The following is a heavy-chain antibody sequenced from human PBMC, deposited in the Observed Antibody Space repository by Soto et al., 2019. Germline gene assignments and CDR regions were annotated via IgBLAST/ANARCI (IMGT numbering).Heavy chain of an antibody. CDR2: IYYSGST. J-gene: IGHJ3*02. Sequence: PSETLSLTCTVSGGSISSYYWSWIRQPPGKGLEWIGYIYYSGSTNYNPSLKSRVTISVDTSKNQFSLKLSSVTAADTAVYYCARVSGYYDSSGYYSSDAFDIWGQGTMVTVSS. D-gene: IGHD3-22*01. CDR3: ARVSGYYDSSGYYSSDAFDI. CDR1: GGSISSYY. V-gene: IGHV4-59*01.